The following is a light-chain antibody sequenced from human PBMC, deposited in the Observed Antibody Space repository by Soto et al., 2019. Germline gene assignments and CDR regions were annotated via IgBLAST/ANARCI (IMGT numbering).Light chain of an antibody. V-gene: IGKV3-15*01. CDR3: QQYNTWPIT. J-gene: IGKJ5*01. CDR1: QSISDK. Sequence: EVLMTQSPDTLYVSPGERVTLSCRASQSISDKLAWYQQKPGQGPRLLVYRGSIRTLGIPARFSGSESGTEFTLTISSLQSDEFAVYYCQQYNTWPITFGQGTRLEIK. CDR2: RGS.